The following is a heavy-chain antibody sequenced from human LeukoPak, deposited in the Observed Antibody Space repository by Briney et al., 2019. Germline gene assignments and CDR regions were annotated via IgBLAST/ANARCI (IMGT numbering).Heavy chain of an antibody. Sequence: PSENLSLTCAVHGGSFSGYYWSWIRQPPGKGLEWIGEINHSGSTNYNPSLKRRVTISVDTSKNQFSLKLSSVTAADTAVYYCAIHIVVVPAAKKKNWFDPWGQGTLVTVSS. D-gene: IGHD2-2*01. J-gene: IGHJ5*02. CDR1: GGSFSGYY. CDR3: AIHIVVVPAAKKKNWFDP. CDR2: INHSGST. V-gene: IGHV4-34*01.